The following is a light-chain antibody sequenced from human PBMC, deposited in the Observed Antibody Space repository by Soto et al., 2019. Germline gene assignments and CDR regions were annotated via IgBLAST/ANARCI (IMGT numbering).Light chain of an antibody. CDR1: QSISSW. J-gene: IGKJ1*01. V-gene: IGKV1-5*03. CDR3: QQYNAYPWT. Sequence: DIQMTPSPSSLSASVGDRVTITCRASQSISSWLAWYQQKPGKAPKLLIYKASTLESGVPSNFSGSGSGTEFSLTISSLQPEDFATYYCQQYNAYPWTFGQGTKV. CDR2: KAS.